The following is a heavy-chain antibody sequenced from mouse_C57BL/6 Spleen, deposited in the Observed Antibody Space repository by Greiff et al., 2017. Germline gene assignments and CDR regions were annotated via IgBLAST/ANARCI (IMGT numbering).Heavy chain of an antibody. CDR1: GFNIKDYY. D-gene: IGHD2-1*01. CDR2: IDPEDGET. Sequence: VHVKQSGAELVKPGASVKLSCTASGFNIKDYYMHWVQQRPEQGLEWIGRIDPEDGETKYAPKFQGKATITADTSSNTAYLQISSLTSEDTAVYYCARPDYGNCADFDYWGQGTTLTVSS. V-gene: IGHV14-2*01. J-gene: IGHJ2*01. CDR3: ARPDYGNCADFDY.